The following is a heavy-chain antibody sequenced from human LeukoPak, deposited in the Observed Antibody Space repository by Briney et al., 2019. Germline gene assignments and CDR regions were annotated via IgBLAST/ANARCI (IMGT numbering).Heavy chain of an antibody. CDR1: GFTFSRYI. J-gene: IGHJ4*02. CDR3: AKDRASPPYYFDY. V-gene: IGHV3-23*01. Sequence: SGGSLRLSCAASGFTFSRYIMNWVRQAPGKGLEWVSAISGSGGSTYYADSVKGRFTISRDNSKNTLYLQMNSLRAEDTAVYYCAKDRASPPYYFDYWGQGTLVTVSS. CDR2: ISGSGGST.